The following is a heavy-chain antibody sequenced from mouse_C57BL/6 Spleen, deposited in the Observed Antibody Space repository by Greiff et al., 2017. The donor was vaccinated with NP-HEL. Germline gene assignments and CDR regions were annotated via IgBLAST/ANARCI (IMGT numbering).Heavy chain of an antibody. CDR3: ARSSDSPYAMDD. D-gene: IGHD6-1*01. CDR1: GYAFSSYW. Sequence: QVQLKQSGAELVKPGASVKISCKASGYAFSSYWMNWVKQRPGKGLEWIGQIYPGDGDTNYNGKFKGKATLTADKSSSTAYMQLSSLTSEDSAVYFCARSSDSPYAMDDWGQGTSVTVSS. V-gene: IGHV1-80*01. CDR2: IYPGDGDT. J-gene: IGHJ4*01.